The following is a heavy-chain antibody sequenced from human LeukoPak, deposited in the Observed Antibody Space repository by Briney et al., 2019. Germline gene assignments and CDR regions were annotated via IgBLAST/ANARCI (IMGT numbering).Heavy chain of an antibody. Sequence: QPGGSLRLSCAASGFTVSSNYMSWVRQAPGKGLEWVSVIYSGGSTYYADSVKGRFTISRDNSKNTLYLQMNSLRAEDTAVYYCAKGTILTGYYTGGFDYWGQGTLVTVSS. V-gene: IGHV3-53*01. J-gene: IGHJ4*02. D-gene: IGHD3-9*01. CDR2: IYSGGST. CDR3: AKGTILTGYYTGGFDY. CDR1: GFTVSSNY.